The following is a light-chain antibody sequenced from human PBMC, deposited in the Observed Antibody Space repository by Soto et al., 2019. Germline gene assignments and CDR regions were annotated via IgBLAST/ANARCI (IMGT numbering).Light chain of an antibody. CDR1: QSVSSN. V-gene: IGKV3-15*01. Sequence: EVVMTQSPVTLSVSPGERATLSCRASQSVSSNLAWYQQKPGQAPRLLIYAASTRATGVPARFSGSGSGTEFTLIISSLQSEDFAVYYCQHHNHWPATFGGGTKVDIK. J-gene: IGKJ4*01. CDR2: AAS. CDR3: QHHNHWPAT.